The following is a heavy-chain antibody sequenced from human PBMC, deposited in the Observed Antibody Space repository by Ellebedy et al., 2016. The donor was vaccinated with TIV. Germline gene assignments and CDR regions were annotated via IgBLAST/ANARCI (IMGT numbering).Heavy chain of an antibody. CDR2: VNGGGVST. V-gene: IGHV3-74*01. CDR1: GFSFSTYA. D-gene: IGHD2-21*02. CDR3: TRTLTSYYFDY. Sequence: GESLKISCAASGFSFSTYAMIWVRQAPGKGLVWVSRVNGGGVSTSYSDSVKGRFTISRDNAKKTLYLQMNSLRAEDTAVYYCTRTLTSYYFDYWGQGALVTVSS. J-gene: IGHJ4*02.